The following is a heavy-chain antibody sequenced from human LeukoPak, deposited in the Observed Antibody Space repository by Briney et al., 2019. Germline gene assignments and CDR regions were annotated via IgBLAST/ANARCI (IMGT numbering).Heavy chain of an antibody. Sequence: ASVKVSCKASGYTFTNYHINWVRQASGQGLEWMTWINPDTGDKCYARKFQDRVTITTDTSISTAYMELSSLSSEDTAVYFCARTTSMTASGYDYWGQGTLVTVSS. J-gene: IGHJ4*02. CDR2: INPDTGDK. CDR3: ARTTSMTASGYDY. V-gene: IGHV1-8*03. D-gene: IGHD2-21*02. CDR1: GYTFTNYH.